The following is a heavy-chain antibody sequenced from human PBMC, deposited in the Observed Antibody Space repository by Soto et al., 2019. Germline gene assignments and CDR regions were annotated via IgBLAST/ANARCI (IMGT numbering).Heavy chain of an antibody. Sequence: QVQLVQSGSEVKKPGASVKVSCKASGYPFSDNQIHWLRRAPGQGLEWMGRINPKSEHTNYAQKFQGRVTMTRDTSIDTAYLELTGLTSDDTATYYCARKHSLDYIRWGLDPWGQGTLVTVSS. CDR1: GYPFSDNQ. CDR2: INPKSEHT. D-gene: IGHD4-4*01. CDR3: ARKHSLDYIRWGLDP. V-gene: IGHV1-2*02. J-gene: IGHJ5*02.